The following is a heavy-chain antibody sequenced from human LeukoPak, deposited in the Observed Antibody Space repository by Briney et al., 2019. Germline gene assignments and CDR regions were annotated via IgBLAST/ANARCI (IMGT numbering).Heavy chain of an antibody. J-gene: IGHJ4*02. CDR1: GFTFSSHS. V-gene: IGHV3-21*01. Sequence: GGSLRLSCAASGFTFSSHSMNWVRQAPGKGLEWVSSISSSSSYIYYADSVKGRFTISRDNAKNSLYLQMNSLRAEDTAVYYCARDYSSTSCYTGRCWGQGTLVTVSS. CDR2: ISSSSSYI. D-gene: IGHD2-2*02. CDR3: ARDYSSTSCYTGRC.